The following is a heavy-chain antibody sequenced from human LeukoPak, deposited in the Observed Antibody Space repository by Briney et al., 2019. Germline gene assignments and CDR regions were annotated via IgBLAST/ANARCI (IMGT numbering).Heavy chain of an antibody. V-gene: IGHV4-59*08. CDR2: IYYSGST. Sequence: KASETLSLTCTVSGGSISSYYWSWIRQPPGKGLEWIGYIYYSGSTNYNPSLKSRVTISVDTSENQFSLKLSSVTAADTAVYYCARVSCSSTSCYRYGMDVWGQGTTVTVSS. J-gene: IGHJ6*02. CDR3: ARVSCSSTSCYRYGMDV. D-gene: IGHD2-2*01. CDR1: GGSISSYY.